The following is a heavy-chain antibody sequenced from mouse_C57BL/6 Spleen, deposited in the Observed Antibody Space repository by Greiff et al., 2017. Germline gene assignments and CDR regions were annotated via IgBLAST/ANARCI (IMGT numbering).Heavy chain of an antibody. CDR3: ARGRTITTVFHYFEG. J-gene: IGHJ1*03. D-gene: IGHD1-1*01. CDR1: GYTFTSYY. CDR2: IYPGNGDT. Sequence: QVQLQQPGAELVRPGASVKMSCKASGYTFTSYYMHWVKQTPGQGLEWIGDIYPGNGDTSYNQKFKGKATLTVDTSSSTAYMQLSSLTSDDSAVYYCARGRTITTVFHYFEGRGTGTTGTVYS. V-gene: IGHV1-12*01.